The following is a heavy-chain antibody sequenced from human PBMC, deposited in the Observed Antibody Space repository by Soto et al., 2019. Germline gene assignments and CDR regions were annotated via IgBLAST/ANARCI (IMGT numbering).Heavy chain of an antibody. V-gene: IGHV4-31*03. J-gene: IGHJ5*02. Sequence: SETLSLTCTVSGGSISSGGYYWSWIRQHPGKGLEWIGYIYYSGSTYYNPSLKSRVTISVDTSKNQFSLKLSSVTAADTAVYYCARDGDEYSSSSGFNWFDPWGQGTLVTVSS. D-gene: IGHD6-6*01. CDR1: GGSISSGGYY. CDR2: IYYSGST. CDR3: ARDGDEYSSSSGFNWFDP.